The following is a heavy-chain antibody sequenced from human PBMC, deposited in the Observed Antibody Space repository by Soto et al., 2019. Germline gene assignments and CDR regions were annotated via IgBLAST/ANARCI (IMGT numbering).Heavy chain of an antibody. V-gene: IGHV4-39*01. CDR3: ARKRGLLWFGELSYYMAV. D-gene: IGHD3-10*01. CDR2: IYYSGTT. Sequence: QLQLQESGPGLVKPSETLSLTCPVSGGSISSRSYYWGWIRQPPGKGLEWIGSIYYSGTTYYHRSLKSRVTISVDTSNSQFSRKRSSVTAADTAVYYCARKRGLLWFGELSYYMAVWGKGTTVTVSS. J-gene: IGHJ6*03. CDR1: GGSISSRSYY.